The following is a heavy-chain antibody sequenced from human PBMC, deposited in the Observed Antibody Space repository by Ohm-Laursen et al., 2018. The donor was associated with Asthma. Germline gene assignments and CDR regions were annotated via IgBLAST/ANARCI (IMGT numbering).Heavy chain of an antibody. J-gene: IGHJ4*02. D-gene: IGHD2-2*01. V-gene: IGHV3-53*01. CDR2: IYSGGTT. CDR3: ARVGSTSWGIDY. Sequence: SLRLSCSASGFTVSSSYMSWVRQAPGKGLEWVSVIYSGGTTYYADSVKGRFTISRDNSKNTLYLQMNSLRAEDTAVYYCARVGSTSWGIDYWGQGTLVTVPS. CDR1: GFTVSSSY.